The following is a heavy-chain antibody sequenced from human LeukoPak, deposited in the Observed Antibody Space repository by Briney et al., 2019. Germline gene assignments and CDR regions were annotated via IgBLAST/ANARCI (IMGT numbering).Heavy chain of an antibody. CDR3: ARVLSDYGSGSYYNDQYYYYYYGMDV. CDR2: IYYSGST. Sequence: PSETLSLTCTVSGGSISSSSYYWSWIRQPPGKGLEWIGYIYYSGSTNYNPSLKSRVTISVDTSKNQFSLKLSSVTAADTAVYYCARVLSDYGSGSYYNDQYYYYYYGMDVWGQGTTVTVSS. CDR1: GGSISSSSYY. J-gene: IGHJ6*02. D-gene: IGHD3-10*01. V-gene: IGHV4-61*01.